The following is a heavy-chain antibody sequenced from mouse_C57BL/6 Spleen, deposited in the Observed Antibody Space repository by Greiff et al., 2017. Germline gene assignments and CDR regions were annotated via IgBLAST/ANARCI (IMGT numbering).Heavy chain of an antibody. J-gene: IGHJ1*03. D-gene: IGHD2-1*01. Sequence: QVQLQQPGAELVRPGSSVKLSCKASGYTFTSYWMHWVKQRPIQGLEWIGNIDPSDSETHYNQKFKDKATLTVDKSSSTAYMQLSSLTSEDSAVYYCARGLDYGNPYWYFDVWGTGTTVTVSS. CDR3: ARGLDYGNPYWYFDV. V-gene: IGHV1-52*01. CDR1: GYTFTSYW. CDR2: IDPSDSET.